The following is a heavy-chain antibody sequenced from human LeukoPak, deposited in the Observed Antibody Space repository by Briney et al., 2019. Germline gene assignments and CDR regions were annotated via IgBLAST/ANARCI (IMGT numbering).Heavy chain of an antibody. CDR3: AKVRPEDDDIDEFDY. J-gene: IGHJ4*02. CDR2: ISGSGGST. V-gene: IGHV3-23*01. CDR1: GFTFSSYA. Sequence: PGGSLRLSCAASGFTFSSYAMSWVRRAPGKGLEWVSAISGSGGSTYYADSVKGRFTISRDNSKNTLYLQMNSLRAEDTAVYYCAKVRPEDDDIDEFDYWGQGTLVTVSS. D-gene: IGHD3-9*01.